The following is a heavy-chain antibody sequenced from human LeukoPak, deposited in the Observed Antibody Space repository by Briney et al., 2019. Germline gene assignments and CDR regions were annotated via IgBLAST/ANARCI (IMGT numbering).Heavy chain of an antibody. CDR3: ARGMILGY. J-gene: IGHJ4*02. CDR1: GGSFSGYY. V-gene: IGHV4-34*01. CDR2: INHSGST. Sequence: PSETLSLTCAVYGGSFSGYYWSWIRQPPGKGLEWIGEINHSGSTNYNPSLKSRVTISVDTYKNQFSLKLSSVTAADTAVYYCARGMILGYWGQGTLVTVSS. D-gene: IGHD3-16*01.